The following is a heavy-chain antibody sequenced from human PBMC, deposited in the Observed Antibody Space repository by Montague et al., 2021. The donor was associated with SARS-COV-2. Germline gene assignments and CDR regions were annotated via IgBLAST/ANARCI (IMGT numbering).Heavy chain of an antibody. V-gene: IGHV4-61*02. CDR1: IGSIGSGSYY. CDR2: IYTSGST. D-gene: IGHD6-25*01. CDR3: ARDGYSSGWNGLHWFDP. J-gene: IGHJ5*02. Sequence: TLSLTCTVSIGSIGSGSYYWSWIRQPAGKGLEWIGRIYTSGSTNYNPSLKSRVTISVDTSMDQFSLKLSSVAAADTAVYYCARDGYSSGWNGLHWFDPWGQGTLVTVSS.